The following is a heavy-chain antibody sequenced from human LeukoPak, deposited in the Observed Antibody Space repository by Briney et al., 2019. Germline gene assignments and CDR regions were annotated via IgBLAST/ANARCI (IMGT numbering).Heavy chain of an antibody. V-gene: IGHV4-59*08. CDR2: IYYSGTP. J-gene: IGHJ6*02. D-gene: IGHD5-12*01. Sequence: PAETLSLTCTVAGVSISSYYWRWVRQPAGKGRGWHAYIYYSGTPNYNPSLKSRVTISVDTSKNQFSLKLSSVSAADTAVYYCARGYSGYDYGMDVWAQGTTVTVSS. CDR1: GVSISSYY. CDR3: ARGYSGYDYGMDV.